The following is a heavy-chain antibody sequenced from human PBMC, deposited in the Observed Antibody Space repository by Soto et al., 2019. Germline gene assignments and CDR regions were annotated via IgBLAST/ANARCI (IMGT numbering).Heavy chain of an antibody. D-gene: IGHD2-8*02. CDR1: GFICTSYD. Sequence: EVQMFESGGGLAQPGGSLRLSCAASGFICTSYDMSWVRQAPGQGLEWVSTILVDGRTFYVDSVKARFTISRDSSQNTVYLQMNSLTAGDTALYYCAKATATGGGAFDICGQGTMVTVSS. CDR2: ILVDGRT. V-gene: IGHV3-23*01. CDR3: AKATATGGGAFDI. J-gene: IGHJ3*02.